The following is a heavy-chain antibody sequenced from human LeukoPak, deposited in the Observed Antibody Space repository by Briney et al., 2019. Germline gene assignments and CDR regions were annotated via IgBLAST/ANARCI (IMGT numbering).Heavy chain of an antibody. D-gene: IGHD4/OR15-4a*01. CDR1: GFTFSSYW. V-gene: IGHV3-74*01. Sequence: TGGSLRLSCAASGFTFSSYWMHWVRQAPGKGLVWVSRINSDGSSTSYADSVKGRFTISRDNAKNTLYLQMNSLRAEDTAVYYCLRVVLRGYYYGMVVRGQGTTVTVSS. J-gene: IGHJ6*02. CDR2: INSDGSST. CDR3: LRVVLRGYYYGMVV.